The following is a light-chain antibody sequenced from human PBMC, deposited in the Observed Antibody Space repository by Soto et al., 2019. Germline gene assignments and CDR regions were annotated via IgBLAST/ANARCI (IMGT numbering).Light chain of an antibody. Sequence: QSVLTQPDSVSGSPGQSITICCTGTSSDVGSYNIVSWYQQHPGKAPKLMIYEGSKRPSGVSNRFSGSKSGNTASLTISGLQAEDEADYYCCSYAGSSTPWVFGGGTKLTVL. CDR1: SSDVGSYNI. CDR2: EGS. J-gene: IGLJ3*02. V-gene: IGLV2-23*01. CDR3: CSYAGSSTPWV.